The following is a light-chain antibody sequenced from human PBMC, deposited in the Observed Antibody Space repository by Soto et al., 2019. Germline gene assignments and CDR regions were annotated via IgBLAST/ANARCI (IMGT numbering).Light chain of an antibody. CDR1: QDINSY. Sequence: IQLTQSPSSLSASVGDRVTITCRASQDINSYLTWYQQKPGKAPKLLIYAASTLQSGVSSRFSGSRSGTDFTLTISSLQPEDFATYYCQQLKSYPITFGQGTRREIK. CDR3: QQLKSYPIT. J-gene: IGKJ5*01. V-gene: IGKV1-9*01. CDR2: AAS.